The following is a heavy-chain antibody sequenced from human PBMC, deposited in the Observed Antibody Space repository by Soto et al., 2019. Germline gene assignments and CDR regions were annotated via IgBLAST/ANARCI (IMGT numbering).Heavy chain of an antibody. CDR2: INHTGST. Sequence: SETLSLTCAIYGASFSDYSWSWIRQPPGKGLQWIGEINHTGSTNYSPSLKSRVTISQDTSKNQFFLRLRSVTASDTAIYYCTKGATSPFDSWGQGTRVTVSS. CDR3: TKGATSPFDS. V-gene: IGHV4-34*03. CDR1: GASFSDYS. D-gene: IGHD1-1*01. J-gene: IGHJ4*02.